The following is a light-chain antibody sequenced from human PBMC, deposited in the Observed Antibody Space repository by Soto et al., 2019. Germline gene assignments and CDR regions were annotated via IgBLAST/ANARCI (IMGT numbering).Light chain of an antibody. Sequence: DIQMTQSPSTLSASVGDRVTITCRASQSISSWLAWYQQKPGRVPKLLIYKASSLESGVPSRFSGSGSGTEFTLTISSLQPDDFATYYCQQYNSQWTFGQGTKVEFK. J-gene: IGKJ1*01. CDR3: QQYNSQWT. CDR1: QSISSW. CDR2: KAS. V-gene: IGKV1-5*03.